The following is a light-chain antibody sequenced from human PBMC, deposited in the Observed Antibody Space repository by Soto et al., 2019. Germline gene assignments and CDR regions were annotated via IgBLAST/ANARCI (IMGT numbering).Light chain of an antibody. V-gene: IGKV1-33*01. CDR1: HDIRKY. CDR3: QQYEIFPIT. Sequence: DIQMTQSPSSLSASVGDRVTITCQASHDIRKYLNWYQQKPGKAPKLLIYDAWNKETVVPSRFTGSGSGTDFTFTISSLLPEDIATYYCQQYEIFPITFGQGTRLES. CDR2: DAW. J-gene: IGKJ5*01.